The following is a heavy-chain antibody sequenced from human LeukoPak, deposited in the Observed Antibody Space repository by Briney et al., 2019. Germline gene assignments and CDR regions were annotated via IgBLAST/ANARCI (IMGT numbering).Heavy chain of an antibody. CDR1: GFTFSSYA. V-gene: IGHV3-23*01. CDR2: ISGSDNST. CDR3: AKDPMTTVTTTAY. D-gene: IGHD4-17*01. J-gene: IGHJ4*02. Sequence: GGSLRLSCAASGFTFSSYAMSWVRQAPGKGLEWVSAISGSDNSTYYADSVKGRFTISRDNSKNTLYLQMNSLRAEDTAVYYCAKDPMTTVTTTAYWGQGTLVTVSS.